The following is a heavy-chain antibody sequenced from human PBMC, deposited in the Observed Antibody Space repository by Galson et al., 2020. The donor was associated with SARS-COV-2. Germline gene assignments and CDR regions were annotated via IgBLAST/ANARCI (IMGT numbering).Heavy chain of an antibody. Sequence: GGSLRLSCAASGFTFSSYAMHWVRQAPGKGLEWVAVISYDGSNKYYADSVKGRFTISRDNSKNTLYLQMNSLRAEDTAVYYCARDDWGAGSSWYFDLWGRGTLVTVSS. D-gene: IGHD3-16*01. J-gene: IGHJ2*01. CDR1: GFTFSSYA. V-gene: IGHV3-30*04. CDR2: ISYDGSNK. CDR3: ARDDWGAGSSWYFDL.